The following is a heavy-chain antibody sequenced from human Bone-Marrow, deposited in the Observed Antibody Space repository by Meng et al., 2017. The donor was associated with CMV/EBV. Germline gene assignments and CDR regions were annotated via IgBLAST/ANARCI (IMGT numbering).Heavy chain of an antibody. J-gene: IGHJ4*02. V-gene: IGHV4-4*07. CDR1: ISSYY. Sequence: ISSYYWSWIRQPGGKGLEWIGRIYTSGSTNYNPSLKSRVTMSVDTSKDQFSLKLSSVTAADTAVYYCARDRPYGGYSGYDDFYYFDYWGQGTLVTVSS. D-gene: IGHD5-12*01. CDR3: ARDRPYGGYSGYDDFYYFDY. CDR2: IYTSGST.